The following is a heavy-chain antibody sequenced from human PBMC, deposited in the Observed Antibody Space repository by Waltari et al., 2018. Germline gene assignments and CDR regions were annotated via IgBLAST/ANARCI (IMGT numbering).Heavy chain of an antibody. D-gene: IGHD3-22*01. J-gene: IGHJ3*02. V-gene: IGHV4-59*11. Sequence: VQLQESGPGLVKPSETLSLRCIVSGDSIRSHYWRWIRQAPGKGLDWIGHMYFSGTKDYNPSLKSRVAISIDTSKNHFSLNLRSVTAADTAIYYCARLPRGSVIIGAFDIWGQGTQVTVSS. CDR3: ARLPRGSVIIGAFDI. CDR1: GDSIRSHY. CDR2: MYFSGTK.